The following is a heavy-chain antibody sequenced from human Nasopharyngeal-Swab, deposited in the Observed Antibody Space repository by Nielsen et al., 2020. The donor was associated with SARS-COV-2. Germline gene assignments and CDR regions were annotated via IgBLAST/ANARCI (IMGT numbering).Heavy chain of an antibody. CDR2: IGTSDDT. CDR3: AKTFLIAPRTYDY. D-gene: IGHD2/OR15-2a*01. CDR1: GFTFSSYG. V-gene: IGHV3-23*01. Sequence: GGSLRLSCAASGFTFSSYGMHWVRQAPGKGLEWVSTIGTSDDTYYTDSVKGRFAISRDNSKNKVYLQMDSLRPDDTALYYCAKTFLIAPRTYDYWGQATLVTVSS. J-gene: IGHJ4*02.